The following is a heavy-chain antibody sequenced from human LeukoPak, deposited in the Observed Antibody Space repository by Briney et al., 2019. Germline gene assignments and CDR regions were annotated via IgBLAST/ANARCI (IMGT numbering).Heavy chain of an antibody. Sequence: GGSLRLSCAASGFTFSSYGMHWVRQAPGKGLEWVAVISYDGSNKYYADSVKGRFTISRDNSKNTLYLQMNSLRAEDTAVYYCARDSFDIVVVPAPWRTLNWFDPWGQGTLVTVSS. J-gene: IGHJ5*02. D-gene: IGHD2-2*01. CDR1: GFTFSSYG. V-gene: IGHV3-30*03. CDR2: ISYDGSNK. CDR3: ARDSFDIVVVPAPWRTLNWFDP.